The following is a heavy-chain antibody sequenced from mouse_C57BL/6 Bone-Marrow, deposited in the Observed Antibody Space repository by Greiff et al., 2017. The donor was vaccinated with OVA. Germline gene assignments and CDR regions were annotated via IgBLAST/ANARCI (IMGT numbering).Heavy chain of an antibody. CDR1: GFTFSDYG. D-gene: IGHD2-5*01. CDR3: ARNWYSNHYYAMDY. J-gene: IGHJ4*01. Sequence: EVKLVESGGGLVKPGGSLKLSCAASGFTFSDYGMHWVRQAPEKGLEWVAYISSGSSTIYYADTVKGRFTISRDNAKNTLFLQMTSLRSEDTAMYYCARNWYSNHYYAMDYWGQGTSVTVSS. V-gene: IGHV5-17*01. CDR2: ISSGSSTI.